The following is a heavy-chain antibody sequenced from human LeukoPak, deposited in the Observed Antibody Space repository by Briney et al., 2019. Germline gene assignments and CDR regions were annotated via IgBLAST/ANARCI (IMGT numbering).Heavy chain of an antibody. V-gene: IGHV3-9*01. CDR3: AKVRPPGSYYNLAIEY. CDR2: ISWNSGVI. J-gene: IGHJ4*02. CDR1: GFKFGDYA. D-gene: IGHD3-10*01. Sequence: GRSLGLSCAASGFKFGDYAMHWVRQAPGKGLEWVSGISWNSGVIDYADSVKGRFTISRDNAKNSLFLQMNSLRVEDTALYYCAKVRPPGSYYNLAIEYWGQGTLVTVSS.